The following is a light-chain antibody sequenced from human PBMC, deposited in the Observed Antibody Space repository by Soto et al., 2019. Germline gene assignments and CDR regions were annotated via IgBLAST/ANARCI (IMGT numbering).Light chain of an antibody. CDR3: HQFGSDSLFS. V-gene: IGKV3-15*01. CDR1: QSVSSN. J-gene: IGKJ3*01. Sequence: EIVMTQSPATLSVSPGERATLSCRASQSVSSNLAWYQQKPGQAPRLLIYGASTRATGIPARFSGSGSGTEFTLTISSLQSEDFAVYYCHQFGSDSLFSFGPGTKVDIK. CDR2: GAS.